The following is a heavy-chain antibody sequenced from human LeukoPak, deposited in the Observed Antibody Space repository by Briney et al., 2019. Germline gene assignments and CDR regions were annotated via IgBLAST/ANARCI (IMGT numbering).Heavy chain of an antibody. V-gene: IGHV1-18*01. CDR3: ARVVDTMIVESDAFDI. CDR1: GYTFTSYV. CDR2: ISAYNGKT. J-gene: IGHJ3*02. Sequence: ASVKVSCKASGYTFTSYVIMWVGQAARRGGEGVGWISAYNGKTNDAKKLQGRVTTTTETTTRTAYMELRSLRSDDAAVYYCARVVDTMIVESDAFDIWGQGTMVTVSS. D-gene: IGHD3-22*01.